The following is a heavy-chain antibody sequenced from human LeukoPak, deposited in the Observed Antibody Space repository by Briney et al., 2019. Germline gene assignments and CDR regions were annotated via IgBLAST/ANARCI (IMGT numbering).Heavy chain of an antibody. CDR1: GGSFSGYY. D-gene: IGHD5-12*01. CDR2: INHSGST. V-gene: IGHV4-34*01. CDR3: ARVRSGYDYELGAFDI. J-gene: IGHJ3*02. Sequence: TASETLSLTCAVYGGSFSGYYWSWIRQPPGKGLEWIGEINHSGSTNYNPSLKSRVTISVDTSKNQFSLKLSSVTAADTAVYYCARVRSGYDYELGAFDIWGQGTMVTVSS.